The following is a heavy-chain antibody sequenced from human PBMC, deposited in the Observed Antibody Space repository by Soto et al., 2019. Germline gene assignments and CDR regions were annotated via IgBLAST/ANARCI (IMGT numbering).Heavy chain of an antibody. CDR1: GFTFSTYW. Sequence: EVQLVESGGGLVQPGGSLRLSCVASGFTFSTYWMSWVRQAPGKGLEWVANIKQDGSEKYYVDSVKGRFTISRDNAKNSLYLQMNSLRAEDTAVYYCARAIYSSHGDYWGQGTLVTVSS. D-gene: IGHD6-13*01. V-gene: IGHV3-7*01. CDR2: IKQDGSEK. CDR3: ARAIYSSHGDY. J-gene: IGHJ4*02.